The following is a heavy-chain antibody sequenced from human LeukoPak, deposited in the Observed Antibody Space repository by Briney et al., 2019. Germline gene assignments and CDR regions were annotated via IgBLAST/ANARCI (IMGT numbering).Heavy chain of an antibody. CDR2: INHSGST. D-gene: IGHD4-23*01. Sequence: PSETLSLTCAVYGGSFSGYYWSWIRRPPGKGLEWIGEINHSGSTNYNPPLKSRVTLSLDTSKSQFSLKLTSVTAADTAVYYCARSSGGNNPYDYWGQGTLVTVSS. J-gene: IGHJ4*02. CDR3: ARSSGGNNPYDY. V-gene: IGHV4-34*01. CDR1: GGSFSGYY.